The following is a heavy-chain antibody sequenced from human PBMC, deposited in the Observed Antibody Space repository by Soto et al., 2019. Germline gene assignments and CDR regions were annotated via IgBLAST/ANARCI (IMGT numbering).Heavy chain of an antibody. D-gene: IGHD2-15*01. Sequence: QVQLVETGGGVVQPGRSLRLSCAASGFTFSSYVMHWVRQASGKGLEWVAVISYDGSNKYYADSVKGRFTISRDNSKNTLYLQMNSLRAEDTPVYYCAKDLEYCSGGSCYGMDVWGQGTTVTVSS. J-gene: IGHJ6*02. CDR2: ISYDGSNK. V-gene: IGHV3-30*18. CDR3: AKDLEYCSGGSCYGMDV. CDR1: GFTFSSYV.